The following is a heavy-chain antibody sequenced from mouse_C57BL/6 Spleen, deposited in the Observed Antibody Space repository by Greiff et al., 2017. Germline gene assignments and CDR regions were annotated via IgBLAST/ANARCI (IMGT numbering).Heavy chain of an antibody. CDR3: ANWDAAY. CDR2: INPNNGGT. V-gene: IGHV1-26*01. J-gene: IGHJ3*01. D-gene: IGHD4-1*01. CDR1: GYTFTDYY. Sequence: LVKPGASVKISCKASGYTFTDYYMNWVKQSHGKSLEWIGDINPNNGGTSYNQKFKGKATLTVDKSSSTAYMELRSLASEDSAVYYCANWDAAYWGQGTLVTVSA.